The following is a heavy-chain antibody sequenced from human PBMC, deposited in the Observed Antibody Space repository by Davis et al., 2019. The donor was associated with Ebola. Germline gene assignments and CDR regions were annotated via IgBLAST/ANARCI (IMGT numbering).Heavy chain of an antibody. V-gene: IGHV1-46*01. CDR2: INPSGGST. J-gene: IGHJ6*04. Sequence: ASVKVSCKASGYTFTSYYMHWVRQAPGQGLEWMGIINPSGGSTNYAQKFQGRVTITADESTSTAYMELSSLRSEDTAVYYCARLDSTGIYYYGMDVWGKGTTVTVSS. D-gene: IGHD3/OR15-3a*01. CDR1: GYTFTSYY. CDR3: ARLDSTGIYYYGMDV.